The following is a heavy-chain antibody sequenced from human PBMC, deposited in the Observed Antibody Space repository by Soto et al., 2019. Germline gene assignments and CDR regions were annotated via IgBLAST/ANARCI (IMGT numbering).Heavy chain of an antibody. Sequence: QITLNESGPTVVSPTETLTLTCRFSGFSLTTSGVGVGWSRQSPGKAPEWLALIYWDDDKRYSASLKSRLTITKDTSKNQVVLTVSDLDPTDTATYYCAHRVLRTVFGLVTTTAIYFDFWGQGTPVAVSS. J-gene: IGHJ4*02. V-gene: IGHV2-5*02. CDR1: GFSLTTSGVG. CDR3: AHRVLRTVFGLVTTTAIYFDF. CDR2: IYWDDDK. D-gene: IGHD3-3*01.